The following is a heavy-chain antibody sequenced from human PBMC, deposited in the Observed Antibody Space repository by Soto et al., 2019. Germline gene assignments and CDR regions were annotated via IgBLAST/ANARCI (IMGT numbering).Heavy chain of an antibody. J-gene: IGHJ5*02. D-gene: IGHD6-19*01. CDR1: GFTFSSYG. V-gene: IGHV3-30*18. CDR3: AKEPSSGWYWAINWFDP. CDR2: ISYDGSNK. Sequence: VQLVESGGGVVHPGRSLRLSCAASGFTFSSYGMHWVRQAPGKGLEWVAVISYDGSNKYYADSVKGRFTISRDNSKTTLYLQMNSLRAEETAVYYCAKEPSSGWYWAINWFDPWGQGTLVTVSS.